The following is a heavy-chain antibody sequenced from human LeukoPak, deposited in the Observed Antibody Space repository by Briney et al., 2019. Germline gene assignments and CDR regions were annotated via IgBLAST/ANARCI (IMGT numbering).Heavy chain of an antibody. J-gene: IGHJ4*02. V-gene: IGHV3-15*01. D-gene: IGHD5-18*01. CDR3: TTLSYSYGYYFDY. CDR2: IKSKTDGGTT. Sequence: MPGGSLRLSCAASGFTFSDYYMSWIRQAPGKGLEWVGRIKSKTDGGTTDYAAPVKGRFTISRDDSKNTLYLQMNSLKTEDTAVYYCTTLSYSYGYYFDYWGQGTLVTVSS. CDR1: GFTFSDYY.